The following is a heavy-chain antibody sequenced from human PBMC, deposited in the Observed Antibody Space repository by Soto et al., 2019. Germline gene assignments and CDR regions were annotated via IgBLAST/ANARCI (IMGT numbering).Heavy chain of an antibody. V-gene: IGHV3-23*01. CDR3: AKYISGRNYYDILIAHYYYYMDV. CDR1: GFTFSSYA. J-gene: IGHJ6*03. Sequence: GGSLRLSCAASGFTFSSYAMSWVRQAPGKGLEWVSAISGSGGSTYYADSVKGRFTISRDNSKNTLYLQMNSLRAEDMAVYYCAKYISGRNYYDILIAHYYYYMDVWGKGTTVTVSS. CDR2: ISGSGGST. D-gene: IGHD3-9*01.